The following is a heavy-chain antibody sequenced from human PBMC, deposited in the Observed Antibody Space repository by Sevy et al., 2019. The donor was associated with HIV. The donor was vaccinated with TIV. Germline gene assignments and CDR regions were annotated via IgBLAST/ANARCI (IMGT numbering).Heavy chain of an antibody. CDR3: AKDGYSGSYRPNYFDY. CDR1: GFTFSSYA. Sequence: GGSLRLSCAASGFTFSSYAMSRVRQAPGKGLEWVSAISGSGGSTYYADSVKGRFTISRDNSKNTLYLQMNSLRAEDTAVYYCAKDGYSGSYRPNYFDYWGQGTLVTVSS. J-gene: IGHJ4*02. D-gene: IGHD1-26*01. V-gene: IGHV3-23*01. CDR2: ISGSGGST.